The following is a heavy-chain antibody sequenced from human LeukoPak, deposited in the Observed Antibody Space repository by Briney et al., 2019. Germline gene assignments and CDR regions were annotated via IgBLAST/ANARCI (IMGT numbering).Heavy chain of an antibody. D-gene: IGHD3-10*01. CDR1: GFTFRNYV. CDR2: TSSDLNVK. Sequence: GGSLRLTCAASGFTFRNYVIHWVRQAPGKGLEWVAVTSSDLNVKLYADSVKGRFTISRDNSRSTLYLQMNSLRPEDTAIYYCAREGYYGSGSPPSLYFDYWGQGTLVTVFS. V-gene: IGHV3-30-3*01. CDR3: AREGYYGSGSPPSLYFDY. J-gene: IGHJ4*02.